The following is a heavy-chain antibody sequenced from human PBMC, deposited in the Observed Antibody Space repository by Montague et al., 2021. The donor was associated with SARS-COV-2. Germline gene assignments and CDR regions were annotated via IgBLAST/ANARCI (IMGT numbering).Heavy chain of an antibody. J-gene: IGHJ4*02. CDR1: GGSVNSTNW. V-gene: IGHV4-4*02. CDR2: VYRTGGT. CDR3: ARTGAYDHFDY. D-gene: IGHD5-12*01. Sequence: SETLSLTCTVSGGSVNSTNWWSWVRQRPGKGLEWIAEVYRTGGTXFNPAFRSRVTLSIDRSKNLFSLNLNSVTVVDTAVYYCARTGAYDHFDYWGPGTLVIVSS.